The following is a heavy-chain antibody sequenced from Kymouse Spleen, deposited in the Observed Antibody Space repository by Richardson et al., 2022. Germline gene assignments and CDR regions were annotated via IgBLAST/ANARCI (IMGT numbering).Heavy chain of an antibody. CDR2: IWYDGSNK. CDR3: ARDRASIAARPGYYGMDV. J-gene: IGHJ6*02. Sequence: QVQLVESGGGVVQPGRSLRLSCAASGFTFSSYGMHWVRQAPGKGLEWVAVIWYDGSNKYYADSVKGRFTISRDNSKNTLYLQMNSLRAEDTAVYYCARDRASIAARPGYYGMDVWGQGTTVTVSS. V-gene: IGHV3-33*01. D-gene: IGHD6-6*01. CDR1: GFTFSSYG.